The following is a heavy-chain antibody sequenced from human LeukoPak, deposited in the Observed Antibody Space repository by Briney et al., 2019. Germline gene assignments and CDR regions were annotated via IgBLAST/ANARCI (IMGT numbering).Heavy chain of an antibody. V-gene: IGHV3-33*01. CDR1: GFTFSSYG. J-gene: IGHJ4*02. D-gene: IGHD3-22*01. Sequence: GRSLRLSCAASGFTFSSYGMHWVRQAPGKGLEGVAVIWYYGSNKYYADSVKGRFTISRENSKNTLYLQMNSLRAEDTAVYYCARCYYYDSSGYLPLSPCYFDYWGQGTLVTVSS. CDR3: ARCYYYDSSGYLPLSPCYFDY. CDR2: IWYYGSNK.